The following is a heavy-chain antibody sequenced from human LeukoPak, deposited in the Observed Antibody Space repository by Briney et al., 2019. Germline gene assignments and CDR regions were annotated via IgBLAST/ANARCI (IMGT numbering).Heavy chain of an antibody. Sequence: GGSLRLSCASSGFTFSSYAMSWVRQAPGKGLEWVSTIGGTGVRTYYADSVKGRFTISRDNAKNSLYLQMNSLRAEDTAVYYCARVGPWVNPDYYYYMDVWGKGTTVTVSS. CDR3: ARVGPWVNPDYYYYMDV. V-gene: IGHV3-23*01. D-gene: IGHD1-14*01. CDR1: GFTFSSYA. CDR2: IGGTGVRT. J-gene: IGHJ6*03.